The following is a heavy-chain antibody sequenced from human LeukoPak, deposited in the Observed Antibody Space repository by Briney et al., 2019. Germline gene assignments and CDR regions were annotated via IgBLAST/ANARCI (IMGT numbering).Heavy chain of an antibody. CDR2: ISWNSGSI. D-gene: IGHD6-13*01. J-gene: IGHJ4*02. CDR3: AKDSQAGTASVFDY. Sequence: PGGSLRLSCAASGFTFDDYAMHWVRQAPGKGLEWVSGISWNSGSIGYADSLKGRFTISRDNAKNSLYLQMNSLRAEDTALYYCAKDSQAGTASVFDYWGQGTLVTVSS. CDR1: GFTFDDYA. V-gene: IGHV3-9*01.